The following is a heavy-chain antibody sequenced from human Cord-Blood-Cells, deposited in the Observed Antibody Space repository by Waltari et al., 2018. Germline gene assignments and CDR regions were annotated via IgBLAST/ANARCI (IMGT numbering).Heavy chain of an antibody. D-gene: IGHD3-3*01. V-gene: IGHV4-34*01. CDR3: ARVLRFLEWLFDY. CDR1: GGSFSGYY. CDR2: INHSGIT. Sequence: QVQLQQWGAGLLKPSETLSLTCAVSGGSFSGYYWSWIRQPPGKRLEWIGEINHSGITNYNPSLKSRVTISVDTSKNQFSLKLGSVTAADTAVYYCARVLRFLEWLFDYWGQGTLVTVSS. J-gene: IGHJ4*02.